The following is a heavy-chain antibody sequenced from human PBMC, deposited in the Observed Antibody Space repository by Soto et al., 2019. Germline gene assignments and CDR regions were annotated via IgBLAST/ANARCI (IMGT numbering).Heavy chain of an antibody. CDR1: GGSISGYY. V-gene: IGHV4-59*01. CDR2: IYYRGTT. CDR3: ATTADPNY. Sequence: SETLSLTCTVSGGSISGYYWSWIRQPPGKGLEWIGYIYYRGTTNYNPSLRSRVTISVDTSKNQFSLRLSSVTAADTAVYYCATTADPNYWGQGTLVTVSS. J-gene: IGHJ4*02.